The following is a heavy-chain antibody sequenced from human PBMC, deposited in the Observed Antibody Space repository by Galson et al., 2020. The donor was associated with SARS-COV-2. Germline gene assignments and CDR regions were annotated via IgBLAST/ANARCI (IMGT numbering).Heavy chain of an antibody. J-gene: IGHJ4*02. V-gene: IGHV4-34*01. Sequence: SETLSLRCAVYGGSFSGHYWSWIRQSPEKGLEWIGEITQSGSVNYTPSLKSRVTISADTSKNQFSLELRSVTAADTAIYYCARGLLQTTMVIVVYTSASFYFDTWGQGTLVSVSS. CDR3: ARGLLQTTMVIVVYTSASFYFDT. CDR2: ITQSGSV. D-gene: IGHD3-22*01. CDR1: GGSFSGHY.